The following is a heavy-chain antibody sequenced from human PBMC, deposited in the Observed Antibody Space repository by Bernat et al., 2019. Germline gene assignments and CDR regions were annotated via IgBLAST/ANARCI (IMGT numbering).Heavy chain of an antibody. J-gene: IGHJ6*02. V-gene: IGHV3-7*01. CDR2: INEDGSEE. Sequence: EVQLVESGGGLVQPGGSRRLSCVGPGFSFSSYWMTWVRQPPGKGLEWVASINEDGSEEQYVDSVKGRFTISRDNTKNSLYLQMNSLRVEDTAVFYCAKRPGYQIGMEVWGQGTTVTVSS. CDR3: AKRPGYQIGMEV. CDR1: GFSFSSYW. D-gene: IGHD6-13*01.